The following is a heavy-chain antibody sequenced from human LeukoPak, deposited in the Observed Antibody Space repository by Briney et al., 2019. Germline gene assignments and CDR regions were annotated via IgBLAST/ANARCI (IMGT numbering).Heavy chain of an antibody. J-gene: IGHJ6*03. CDR3: ARFAAGGSYYYYMDV. Sequence: GGSLRLSCAASGFTFSSYTMNWVRQPPGKGLEWVSNIGTSSTTRYYADSVKGRFTISRDNAKNSLYPQMNSLRADDTAVYYCARFAAGGSYYYYMDVWGKGTTVTVSS. V-gene: IGHV3-48*01. CDR1: GFTFSSYT. CDR2: IGTSSTTR. D-gene: IGHD6-25*01.